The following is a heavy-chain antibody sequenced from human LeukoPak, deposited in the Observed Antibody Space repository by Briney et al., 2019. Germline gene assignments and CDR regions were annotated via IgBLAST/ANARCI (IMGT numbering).Heavy chain of an antibody. CDR1: GFTFSSYA. Sequence: GGSLRLSCAASGFTFSSYAMSWVRRAPGKGLEWVSGISGSGGSTYYADSVKGRFTISRDNSKNTLYLQMNSLRAEDTAVYYCAKGCSSTSCIDAFDIWGQGTMVTVSS. D-gene: IGHD2-2*01. CDR3: AKGCSSTSCIDAFDI. V-gene: IGHV3-23*01. J-gene: IGHJ3*02. CDR2: ISGSGGST.